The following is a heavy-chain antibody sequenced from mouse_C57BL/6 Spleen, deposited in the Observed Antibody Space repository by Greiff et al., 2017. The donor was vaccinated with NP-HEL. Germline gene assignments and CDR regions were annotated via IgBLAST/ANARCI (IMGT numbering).Heavy chain of an antibody. CDR1: GYTFTDYE. Sequence: QVQLQQSGAELVRPGASVTLSCKASGYTFTDYEMHWVKQTPVHGLEWIGVIDPETGGTAYNQKFKGKAILTADKSSSTAYMELRSLTSEGSAVYYCTKGGSYYFDYWGQGTTLTVSS. CDR2: IDPETGGT. CDR3: TKGGSYYFDY. J-gene: IGHJ2*01. V-gene: IGHV1-15*01.